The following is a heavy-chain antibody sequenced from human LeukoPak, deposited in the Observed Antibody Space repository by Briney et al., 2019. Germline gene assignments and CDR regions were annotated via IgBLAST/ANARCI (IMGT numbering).Heavy chain of an antibody. CDR1: GGSISSSNW. CDR3: ARGGGGYCSGGSCTTFDY. V-gene: IGHV4-4*02. CDR2: IYHSGST. Sequence: SETLSLTCAVSGGSISSSNWWSWVRQPPGKGLEWIGEIYHSGSTNYNPSLKSRVTISVDKSKNQFSLKLSSVAAAGTAVYYCARGGGGYCSGGSCTTFDYWGQGTLVTVSS. J-gene: IGHJ4*02. D-gene: IGHD2-15*01.